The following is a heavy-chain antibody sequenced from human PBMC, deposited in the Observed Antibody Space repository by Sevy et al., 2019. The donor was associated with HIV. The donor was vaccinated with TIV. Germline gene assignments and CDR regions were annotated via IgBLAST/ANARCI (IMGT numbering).Heavy chain of an antibody. CDR2: IWYDGSNK. J-gene: IGHJ4*02. CDR1: GFTFSSYG. Sequence: CLRLSCAASGFTFSSYGMHWVRQAPGKGLERVAVIWYDGSNKYYADSVKGRFTISRDNSKNTLYLQMNSLRAEDTAVYYCAREGYYYDSSGYYPNWGQGTLVSVSS. D-gene: IGHD3-22*01. V-gene: IGHV3-33*04. CDR3: AREGYYYDSSGYYPN.